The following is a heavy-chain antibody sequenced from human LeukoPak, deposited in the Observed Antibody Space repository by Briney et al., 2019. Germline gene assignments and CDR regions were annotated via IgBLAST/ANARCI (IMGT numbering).Heavy chain of an antibody. D-gene: IGHD3-16*02. Sequence: SETLSLTCTVSGGSISSSSYFWGWIRQPPGKGLEWIGSISYTGSTYSNPSLKSRVTMSVDTSKNQFFLKMSSVTAADTAVYYCARHIGGGIEDMDVWGKGTKVIVSS. CDR3: ARHIGGGIEDMDV. CDR2: ISYTGST. V-gene: IGHV4-39*01. J-gene: IGHJ6*03. CDR1: GGSISSSSYF.